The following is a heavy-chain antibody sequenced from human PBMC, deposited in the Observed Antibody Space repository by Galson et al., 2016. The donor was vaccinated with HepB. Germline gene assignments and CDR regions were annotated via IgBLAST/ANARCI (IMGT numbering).Heavy chain of an antibody. J-gene: IGHJ4*02. D-gene: IGHD4-17*01. CDR2: ISHVVTTI. V-gene: IGHV3-11*04. Sequence: SLRLSCAASGFTFSDYYMTWIRQAPGKGLEWVSYISHVVTTIYYADSVKGRFTISRDNAKSSLYPQMDSLRAEDTAVYYCARRAKSTVTFEYWGQGTLVTVSS. CDR3: ARRAKSTVTFEY. CDR1: GFTFSDYY.